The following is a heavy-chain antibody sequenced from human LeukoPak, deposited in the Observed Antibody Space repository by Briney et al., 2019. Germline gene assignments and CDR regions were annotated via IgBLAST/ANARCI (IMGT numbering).Heavy chain of an antibody. Sequence: GGSLRLSCAASGFTVSSNYMSWVRQAPGKGLEWVSVIYSGGSTYYADSVKGRFTISRDNSKNTVYLQMNSLRIDDTAVYYCARPLGSTGFDYWGQGTLVTVSS. CDR1: GFTVSSNY. J-gene: IGHJ4*02. CDR3: ARPLGSTGFDY. D-gene: IGHD1-26*01. CDR2: IYSGGST. V-gene: IGHV3-53*05.